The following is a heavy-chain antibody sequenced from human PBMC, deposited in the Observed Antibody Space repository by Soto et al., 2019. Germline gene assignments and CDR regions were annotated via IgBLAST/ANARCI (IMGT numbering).Heavy chain of an antibody. CDR3: ARAGGPILYYDFWSGYNDY. D-gene: IGHD3-3*01. Sequence: GGSLRLSCAASGFTFSDHYMDWVRQAPGKGLEWVGRTRNKANSYTTEYAASVKGRFTISRDDSKNSLYLQMNSLKTEDTAVYYCARAGGPILYYDFWSGYNDYWGQGTLVTVSS. V-gene: IGHV3-72*01. CDR2: TRNKANSYTT. J-gene: IGHJ4*02. CDR1: GFTFSDHY.